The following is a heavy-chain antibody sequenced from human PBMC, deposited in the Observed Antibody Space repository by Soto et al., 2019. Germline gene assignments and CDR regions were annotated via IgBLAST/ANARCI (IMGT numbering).Heavy chain of an antibody. CDR1: GDSISRGGYY. CDR2: IYYTGST. V-gene: IGHV4-31*03. J-gene: IGHJ4*02. Sequence: QVQLQESGPGLVKPSQTLSLTCTVSGDSISRGGYYWSWILQHPAKGLEWIGYIYYTGSTYYNPSLKSRVTISVDSSKNQFSLKVSSVTAADTAVYYCARDPADPGDYFDYWGQGTLVTVSS. CDR3: ARDPADPGDYFDY. D-gene: IGHD1-26*01.